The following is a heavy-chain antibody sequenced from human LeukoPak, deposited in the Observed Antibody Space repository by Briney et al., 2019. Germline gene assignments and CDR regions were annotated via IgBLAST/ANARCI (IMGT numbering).Heavy chain of an antibody. CDR2: ITPNSGGT. D-gene: IGHD1-26*01. J-gene: IGHJ2*01. CDR1: GYTFTGYS. Sequence: ASVKGSCKASGYTFTGYSMHCVRQAPVHRLGWMALITPNSGGTTFAQKFQGRVTMTRDTSIRTAYMVLSRLRTAETAVYCCARSSGSSGWYFDRWGRGTLVTVSS. CDR3: ARSSGSSGWYFDR. V-gene: IGHV1-2*02.